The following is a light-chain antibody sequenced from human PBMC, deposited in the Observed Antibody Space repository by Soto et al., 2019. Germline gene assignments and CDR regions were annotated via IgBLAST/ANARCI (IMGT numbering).Light chain of an antibody. CDR2: EVN. J-gene: IGLJ1*01. CDR3: FSFTRTSTSG. CDR1: SSDIGAYDY. V-gene: IGLV2-14*01. Sequence: TQPASLSCSPGQSITISCTGISSDIGAYDYVSWFQQHPGNAPTLMICEVNNRPSGVSNRFSGSKSGNTAYLTISWIQVEDEAEYFCFSFTRTSTSGFGTGSEGTVL.